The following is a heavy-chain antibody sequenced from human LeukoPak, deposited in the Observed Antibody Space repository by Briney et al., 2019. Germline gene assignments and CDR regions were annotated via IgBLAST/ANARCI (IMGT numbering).Heavy chain of an antibody. CDR2: ISYDGSNK. D-gene: IGHD2-15*01. V-gene: IGHV3-30*04. Sequence: GRSLRLSCAASGFTFSSYVMHWVRQAPGKGLEWVAVISYDGSNKCYADSVKGRFTISRDNSKNTLYLQMNSLRAEDTAVYYCARAVGSRYGMDVWGKGTTVTVSS. CDR1: GFTFSSYV. J-gene: IGHJ6*04. CDR3: ARAVGSRYGMDV.